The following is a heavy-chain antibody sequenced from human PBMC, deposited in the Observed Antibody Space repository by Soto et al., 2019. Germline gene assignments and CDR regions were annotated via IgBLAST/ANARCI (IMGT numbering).Heavy chain of an antibody. CDR2: LSAGGTAT. D-gene: IGHD5-18*01. V-gene: IGHV3-23*01. CDR3: ASAMGGSSYAYLPAD. Sequence: EVQLLESGGGLVQPGGSLRLSCAASGFIFSSSAMTWVRQAPGKGLEWVSGLSAGGTATYYADSVKGRFTISRDNSKNTLYLQVNSLRVEDTALYYCASAMGGSSYAYLPADWGHGTLVTVSS. J-gene: IGHJ4*01. CDR1: GFIFSSSA.